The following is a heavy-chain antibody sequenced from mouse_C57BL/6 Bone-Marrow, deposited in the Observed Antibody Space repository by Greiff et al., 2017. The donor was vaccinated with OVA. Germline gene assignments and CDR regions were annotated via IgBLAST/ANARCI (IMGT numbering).Heavy chain of an antibody. CDR3: ARHGLRYCYAMDY. D-gene: IGHD1-1*01. CDR2: ISNGGGST. J-gene: IGHJ4*01. Sequence: DVKLVESGGGLVQPGGSLKLSCAASGFTFSDYYMYWVRQTPEKRLEWVAYISNGGGSTYYPDTVKGRFTISRDNAKNTLYLQMSRLKSEDTAMYYCARHGLRYCYAMDYWGQGTSVTVSS. V-gene: IGHV5-12*01. CDR1: GFTFSDYY.